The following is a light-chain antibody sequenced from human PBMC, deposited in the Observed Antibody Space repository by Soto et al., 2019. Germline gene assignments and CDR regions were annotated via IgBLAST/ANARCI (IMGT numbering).Light chain of an antibody. CDR3: QQYNNWPPWT. V-gene: IGKV3-15*01. CDR2: GAS. Sequence: EIVMTQSPATLSVSPGERATLSCRASQSVSSNLAWYQQKPGQAPRLLIYGASTRATGSPARISGSGSGTEFTLTISSLQSEDFAVYYCQQYNNWPPWTFGHGTKVEIK. J-gene: IGKJ1*01. CDR1: QSVSSN.